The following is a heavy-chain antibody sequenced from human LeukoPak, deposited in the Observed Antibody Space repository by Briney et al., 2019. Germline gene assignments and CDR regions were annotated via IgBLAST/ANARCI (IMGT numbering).Heavy chain of an antibody. CDR1: GFTFSSYS. Sequence: PGGSLRLSCAASGFTFSSYSMNWVRQAPGKGLVWVSRINSDGSSTSYADSVKGRFTISRDNAKNTLYLQMNSLRAEDTAVYYCARDGNIVVVPAALYYYYGMDVWGQGTTVTVSS. J-gene: IGHJ6*02. V-gene: IGHV3-74*01. CDR2: INSDGSST. D-gene: IGHD2-2*01. CDR3: ARDGNIVVVPAALYYYYGMDV.